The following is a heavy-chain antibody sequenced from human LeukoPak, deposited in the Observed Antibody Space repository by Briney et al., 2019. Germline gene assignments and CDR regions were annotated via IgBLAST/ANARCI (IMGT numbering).Heavy chain of an antibody. Sequence: PGGSLRLSCAASGFTFSSYAMHWVRQAPGKGLEWVAVISYDGSNKYYADSVKGRFTISRDNSKNTLYLQMNSLRAEDTAVYYCVRPDSGSYAGFFDYWGQGTLVTVSS. CDR2: ISYDGSNK. D-gene: IGHD1-26*01. CDR3: VRPDSGSYAGFFDY. CDR1: GFTFSSYA. V-gene: IGHV3-30-3*01. J-gene: IGHJ4*02.